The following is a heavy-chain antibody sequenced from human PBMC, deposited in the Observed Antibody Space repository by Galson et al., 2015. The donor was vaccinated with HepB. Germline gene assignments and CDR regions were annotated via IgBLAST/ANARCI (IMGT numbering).Heavy chain of an antibody. CDR2: IYSGGST. CDR3: ARVDQLARYWYFDL. V-gene: IGHV3-53*01. D-gene: IGHD6-13*01. CDR1: GFTVSSNY. J-gene: IGHJ2*01. Sequence: SLRLSCAASGFTVSSNYMSWVRQAPGKGLEWVSVIYSGGSTYYADSVKGRFTISRDNSKNTLYLQMNSLRAEDTAVYYCARVDQLARYWYFDLWGRGTLVTVSS.